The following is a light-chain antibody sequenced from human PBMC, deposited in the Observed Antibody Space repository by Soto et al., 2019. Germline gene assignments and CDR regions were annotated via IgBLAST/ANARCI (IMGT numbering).Light chain of an antibody. CDR2: GAS. V-gene: IGKV3-20*01. Sequence: EIVLTQSPGTLSLSPEERATLSCRASQSVSSIYLAWYQQKPGQAPRLLIYGASSRATGIPDRFSGSGSGTDFTLTISRLEPEDFAVYYCQQYGSSPVTFGPGTKVDIK. CDR3: QQYGSSPVT. J-gene: IGKJ3*01. CDR1: QSVSSIY.